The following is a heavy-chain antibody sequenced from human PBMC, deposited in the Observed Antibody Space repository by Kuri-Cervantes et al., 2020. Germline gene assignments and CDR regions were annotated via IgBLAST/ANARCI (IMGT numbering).Heavy chain of an antibody. D-gene: IGHD6-19*01. CDR1: GFTFSSYS. CDR2: ISSSSSYI. CDR3: ARDSRYSSGWYDFDY. J-gene: IGHJ4*02. V-gene: IGHV3-21*01. Sequence: GGSLRLSCAASGFTFSSYSMNWVRQAQGKGLEWVSSISSSSSYIYYADSVKGRFTISRDNAKNSLYLQMNSLRAEDAAVYYCARDSRYSSGWYDFDYWGQGTLVTVSS.